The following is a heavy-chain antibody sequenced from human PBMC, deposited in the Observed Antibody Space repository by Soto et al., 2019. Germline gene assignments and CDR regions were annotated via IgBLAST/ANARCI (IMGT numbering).Heavy chain of an antibody. CDR3: VRQVHPGYSSD. CDR2: INPTSEYT. D-gene: IGHD2-15*01. V-gene: IGHV1-8*01. J-gene: IGHJ4*02. CDR1: GYTFTSYD. Sequence: ASVKVSCKASGYTFTSYDINWVRQAPGQGLEWVGWINPTSEYTAHAQKFQGRVTLTREISTATAYMELSSLTSEDTAVYFCVRQVHPGYSSDWGPGTQVTSPQ.